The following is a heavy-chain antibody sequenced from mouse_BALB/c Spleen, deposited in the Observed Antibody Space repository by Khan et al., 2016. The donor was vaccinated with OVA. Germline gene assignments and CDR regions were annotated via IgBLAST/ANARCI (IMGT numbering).Heavy chain of an antibody. V-gene: IGHV5-9*03. CDR2: ISSGGDNT. J-gene: IGHJ3*01. CDR3: ARSNYGPSAY. D-gene: IGHD1-1*02. Sequence: EVELVESGGGLVKPGGSLKLSCAASGFTFSSFTMSWVRQTPEKRLEWVASISSGGDNTYYPDSVKGRFTISRDNAKNNLYLKMSSLRSEDTALCYCARSNYGPSAYWGQGTLVTVSA. CDR1: GFTFSSFT.